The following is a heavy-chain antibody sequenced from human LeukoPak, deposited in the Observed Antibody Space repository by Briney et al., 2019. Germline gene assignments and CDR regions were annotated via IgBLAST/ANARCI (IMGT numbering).Heavy chain of an antibody. J-gene: IGHJ4*02. CDR2: IIPMLGTV. CDR1: GATFSSYA. Sequence: ASVKVSCKASGATFSSYAINWVRQAPGQGLEWMGRIIPMLGTVNYAQKFQGRVTITADESTSTAYMELSSLRSEDTAVYYCARSPQSAAILSYFDYWGQGTLVTVSS. CDR3: ARSPQSAAILSYFDY. D-gene: IGHD2-2*02. V-gene: IGHV1-69*11.